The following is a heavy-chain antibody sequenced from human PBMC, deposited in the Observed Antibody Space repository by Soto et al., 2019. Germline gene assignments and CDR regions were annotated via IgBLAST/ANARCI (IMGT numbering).Heavy chain of an antibody. CDR3: ARSPPAYCGGDCPTEYFQH. CDR2: ISGSGGST. J-gene: IGHJ1*01. CDR1: GFTFSSYA. D-gene: IGHD2-21*02. Sequence: GGSLRLSCAASGFTFSSYAMSWVRQAPGKGLEWVSAISGSGGSTYYADSVKGRFTISRDNSKNTLYLQMNSLRAEDTAVYYCARSPPAYCGGDCPTEYFQHWGQGTLVTVSS. V-gene: IGHV3-23*01.